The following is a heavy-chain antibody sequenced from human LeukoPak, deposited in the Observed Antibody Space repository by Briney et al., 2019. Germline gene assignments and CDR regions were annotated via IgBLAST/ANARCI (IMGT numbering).Heavy chain of an antibody. D-gene: IGHD1-14*01. Sequence: PSETLSLTCTVSGGSISSYYWSWIRQPPGKGLEWIGYIYYSGSTNYNPSLKRRVTISADTSKNQYSLKLSPVAADDTAEYYGARHSGSQPIHNDYWGQGTLVTVSS. CDR2: IYYSGST. J-gene: IGHJ4*02. V-gene: IGHV4-59*08. CDR1: GGSISSYY. CDR3: ARHSGSQPIHNDY.